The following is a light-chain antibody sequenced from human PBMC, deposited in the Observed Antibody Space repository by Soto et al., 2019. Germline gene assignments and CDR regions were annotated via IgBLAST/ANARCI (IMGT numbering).Light chain of an antibody. CDR1: SSDVGGYDY. Sequence: QSVLTQPASVSGSPGQSITSSCTGTSSDVGGYDYVSWYQQHPGKAPKLMIYDVSSRPSGVSNRFSASKSGNTASLTISGFQFEDEADYDCSSYTRSSTEVFGTGTKVTVL. CDR2: DVS. J-gene: IGLJ1*01. CDR3: SSYTRSSTEV. V-gene: IGLV2-14*01.